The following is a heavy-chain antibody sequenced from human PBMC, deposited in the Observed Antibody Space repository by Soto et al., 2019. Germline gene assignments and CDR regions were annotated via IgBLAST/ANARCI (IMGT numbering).Heavy chain of an antibody. CDR2: IFHSGNT. D-gene: IGHD2-8*01. V-gene: IGHV4-4*02. Sequence: QVQLQESGPGLVKPSGTLSLTCAVSSGSIDTTNWWCWVRQPPGKGLEWIGEIFHSGNTYYNPSRASRVTISVDTSKNQFSLNLRSVTAADTAVYYCARRTWGMDVWGQGTTVTVSS. CDR1: SGSIDTTNW. CDR3: ARRTWGMDV. J-gene: IGHJ6*02.